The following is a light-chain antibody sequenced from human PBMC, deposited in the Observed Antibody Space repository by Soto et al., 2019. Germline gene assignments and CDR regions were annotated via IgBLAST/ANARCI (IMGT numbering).Light chain of an antibody. CDR3: QQHTNWPPTIT. CDR1: QSVSSY. Sequence: EIVLTQSPATLSLSPGERATLSCRASQSVSSYLAWYQQMPGQAPRLLIYDASNRATGIPARFSGSGSGTDFTLTISSLEPEGFAVYYCQQHTNWPPTITFGQGTRLEIK. J-gene: IGKJ5*01. V-gene: IGKV3-11*01. CDR2: DAS.